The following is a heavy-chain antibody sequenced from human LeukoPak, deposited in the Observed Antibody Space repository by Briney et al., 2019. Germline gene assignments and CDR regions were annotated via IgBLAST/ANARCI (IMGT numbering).Heavy chain of an antibody. Sequence: SETLSLTCTVSGGSISSYYWSWIRQPAGKGLEWIGRIYTSGSTNYNPSLKSRVTISVDTSKNQFSLKLSSVTAADTAVYYCARTEVGFRFHYYDSSGYYPYYFDYWGQGTLVTVSS. V-gene: IGHV4-4*07. CDR3: ARTEVGFRFHYYDSSGYYPYYFDY. CDR2: IYTSGST. D-gene: IGHD3-22*01. CDR1: GGSISSYY. J-gene: IGHJ4*02.